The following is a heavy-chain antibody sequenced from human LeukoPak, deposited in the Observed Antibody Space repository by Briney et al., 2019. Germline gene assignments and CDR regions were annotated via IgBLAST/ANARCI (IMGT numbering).Heavy chain of an antibody. V-gene: IGHV4-4*07. CDR3: ARTRLGYCSGGNCYRYYFDY. Sequence: SETLSLTCTVSGGSLSSYYWSWLRQPAGKGLEWIGRIYTSGSTNYNPSLKSRVTISVDTSKNQFSLKLSSVTAADTAVYYCARTRLGYCSGGNCYRYYFDYWGQGTLVTVSS. CDR2: IYTSGST. J-gene: IGHJ4*02. CDR1: GGSLSSYY. D-gene: IGHD2-15*01.